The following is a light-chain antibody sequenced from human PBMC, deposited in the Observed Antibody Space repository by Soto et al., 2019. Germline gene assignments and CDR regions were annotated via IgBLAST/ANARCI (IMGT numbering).Light chain of an antibody. CDR1: SSDVGGYNY. V-gene: IGLV2-14*01. CDR2: DVS. J-gene: IGLJ2*01. Sequence: QSVLTQPASVSGSPGQSITISCTGTSSDVGGYNYVSWYLQHPGKAPKLMIYDVSNRPSGVSNRFSGSKSGNAASLTISGLQAEDEADYYCSLYASSSTLHVVFGGGTKLTVL. CDR3: SLYASSSTLHVV.